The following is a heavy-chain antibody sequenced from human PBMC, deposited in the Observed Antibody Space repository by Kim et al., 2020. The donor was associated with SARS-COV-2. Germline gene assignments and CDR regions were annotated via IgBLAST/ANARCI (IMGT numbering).Heavy chain of an antibody. Sequence: SETLSLTCAVYGGSFSGYYWSWIRQPPGKGLEWIGEINHSGSTNYNPSLKSRVTISVDTSKNQFSLKLSSVTAADTAVYYCARVRYCSGGSCHYGGSDFDYWGQGTLVTVSS. CDR2: INHSGST. CDR3: ARVRYCSGGSCHYGGSDFDY. D-gene: IGHD2-15*01. V-gene: IGHV4-34*01. J-gene: IGHJ4*02. CDR1: GGSFSGYY.